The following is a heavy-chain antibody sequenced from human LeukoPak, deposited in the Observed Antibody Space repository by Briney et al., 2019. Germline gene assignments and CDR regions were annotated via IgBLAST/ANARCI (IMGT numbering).Heavy chain of an antibody. CDR3: AVYYDSSGPPGSFDY. D-gene: IGHD3-22*01. V-gene: IGHV4-34*01. CDR2: INHSGST. J-gene: IGHJ4*02. Sequence: SETLSLTCAVYGGSFSGYYWSWIRQPPGKGLEWIGEINHSGSTNYNPSLKSRVTISVDTSKNQFSLKLSSVTAADTAVYYCAVYYDSSGPPGSFDYWGQGTLVTVSS. CDR1: GGSFSGYY.